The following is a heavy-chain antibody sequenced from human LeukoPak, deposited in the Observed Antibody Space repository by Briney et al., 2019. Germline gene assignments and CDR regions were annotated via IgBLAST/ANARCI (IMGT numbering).Heavy chain of an antibody. CDR1: GFTFSSYS. CDR2: ISNSSSYI. V-gene: IGHV3-21*01. Sequence: GGSLRLSCAASGFTFSSYSMNWVRQAPGKGLEWVSSISNSSSYIYYADSVKGRFTISRDNAKNSLYLQMNSLGAEDTAVYYCARDPVEHVLDYWGQGTLVTVSS. J-gene: IGHJ4*02. CDR3: ARDPVEHVLDY. D-gene: IGHD1/OR15-1a*01.